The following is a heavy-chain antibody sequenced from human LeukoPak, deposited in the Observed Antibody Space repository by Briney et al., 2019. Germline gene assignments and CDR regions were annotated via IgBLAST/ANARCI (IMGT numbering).Heavy chain of an antibody. CDR3: ARDLGGSYQDY. J-gene: IGHJ4*02. CDR1: GYTFSSYY. D-gene: IGHD1-26*01. V-gene: IGHV1-46*01. CDR2: LNPGRGNT. Sequence: ASVKVSCKASGYTFSSYYMHWVRQAPGQGLEWMGILNPGRGNTGYAQKFQGRVTMTRDTSTSTVYMELSSLRSDDTAVYYCARDLGGSYQDYWGQGTLVTVSS.